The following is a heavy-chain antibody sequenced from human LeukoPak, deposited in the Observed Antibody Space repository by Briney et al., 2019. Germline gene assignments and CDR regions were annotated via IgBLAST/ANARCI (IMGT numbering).Heavy chain of an antibody. CDR2: IRAYHGNT. V-gene: IGHV1-18*01. Sequence: ASVKVSCKASGYTFTSYGMSWVRQAPGQGLEWMGWIRAYHGNTNYAQKLQGRVTMTTDTSKSTAYIELRSLRSDDTAVYYCARDREVLRYFDWLSTTDDYWGPGTLVTVSS. D-gene: IGHD3-9*01. J-gene: IGHJ4*02. CDR3: ARDREVLRYFDWLSTTDDY. CDR1: GYTFTSYG.